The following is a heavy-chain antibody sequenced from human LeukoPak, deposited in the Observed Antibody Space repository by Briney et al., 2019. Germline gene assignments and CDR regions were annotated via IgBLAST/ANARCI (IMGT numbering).Heavy chain of an antibody. J-gene: IGHJ5*02. V-gene: IGHV3-30*04. CDR2: ISYDGSNK. D-gene: IGHD2-2*01. CDR3: ARDATDRTDIVVGWFDP. Sequence: GGSLRLPCAASGFTFSSYAMHWVRQAPGKGLEWVAVISYDGSNKYYADSVKGRFTISRDNSKNTLYLQMNSLRAEDTAVYYCARDATDRTDIVVGWFDPWGQGTLVTVSS. CDR1: GFTFSSYA.